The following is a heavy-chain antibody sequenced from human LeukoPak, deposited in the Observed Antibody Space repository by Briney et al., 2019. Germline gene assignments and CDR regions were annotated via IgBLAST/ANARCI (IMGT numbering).Heavy chain of an antibody. CDR3: AKDRGYYERAGIGFMDV. D-gene: IGHD3-22*01. J-gene: IGHJ6*03. CDR1: GFIIDDYA. CDR2: ISWNSGYI. Sequence: GRSLRLSCAASGFIIDDYAMHWVRQAPGKGLEWVSGISWNSGYIDYADSVKGRFTISRDNARNSLYLQMNSLRPEDSALYYCAKDRGYYERAGIGFMDVWGKGTTVTVSS. V-gene: IGHV3-9*01.